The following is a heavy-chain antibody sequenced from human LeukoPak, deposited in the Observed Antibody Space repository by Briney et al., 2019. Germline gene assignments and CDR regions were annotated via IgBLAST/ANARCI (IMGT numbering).Heavy chain of an antibody. CDR2: MNPNSGSA. J-gene: IGHJ4*02. CDR1: GYTLTSYD. V-gene: IGHV1-8*01. Sequence: RASVKVSCKASGYTLTSYDINWVRQATGQGLEWMGWMNPNSGSAGYAQKFQGRVTMTRNTSISTAYMELSSLRSEDTAVYYCARQVRLGSRAIDYWGQGTLVTVSS. CDR3: ARQVRLGSRAIDY. D-gene: IGHD6-13*01.